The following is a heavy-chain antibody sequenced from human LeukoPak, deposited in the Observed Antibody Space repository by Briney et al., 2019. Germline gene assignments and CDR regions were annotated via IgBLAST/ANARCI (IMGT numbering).Heavy chain of an antibody. CDR2: IYYSGST. V-gene: IGHV4-59*01. J-gene: IGHJ6*03. D-gene: IGHD5-12*01. CDR3: ARAWPYYHYMDV. CDR1: GGSISSYY. Sequence: SETLSLTCTVSGGSISSYYWSWIRQPPGKGLEWIGYIYYSGSTNYNPSLKSRVTISVDTSKNQFSPKLSSVTAADTAVYYCARAWPYYHYMDVWGKGTTVTVSS.